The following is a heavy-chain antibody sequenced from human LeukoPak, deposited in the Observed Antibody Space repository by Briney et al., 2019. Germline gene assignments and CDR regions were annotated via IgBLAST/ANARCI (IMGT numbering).Heavy chain of an antibody. V-gene: IGHV3-7*01. CDR2: IKQDGSEK. D-gene: IGHD2-2*01. Sequence: GGSLRLSCAASGFNFKNYWMTWVRQAPGRGLEWVAKIKQDGSEKDYVDSVKGRFTISRDNAKNSLYLQMNSLRADDTAVNYCAAYQSLGFWGQGTLVTVSS. J-gene: IGHJ4*02. CDR1: GFNFKNYW. CDR3: AAYQSLGF.